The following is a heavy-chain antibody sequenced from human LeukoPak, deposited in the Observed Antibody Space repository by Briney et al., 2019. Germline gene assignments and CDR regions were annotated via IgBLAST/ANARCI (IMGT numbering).Heavy chain of an antibody. V-gene: IGHV3-48*04. J-gene: IGHJ3*02. CDR1: GFTFSSYS. CDR3: ARGRIQLWLRDAFDI. Sequence: PGGSLRLSCAASGFTFSSYSMNWVRQAPGKGLEWVSYISSSSSTIYYADSVKGRFTISRDNAKNSLYLQMNSLRAEGTAVYYCARGRIQLWLRDAFDIWGQGTMVTVSS. CDR2: ISSSSSTI. D-gene: IGHD5-18*01.